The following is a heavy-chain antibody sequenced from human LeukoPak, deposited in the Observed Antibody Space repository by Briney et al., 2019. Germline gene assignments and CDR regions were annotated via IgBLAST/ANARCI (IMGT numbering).Heavy chain of an antibody. V-gene: IGHV4-59*01. Sequence: PSETLSLTCTVSGGSINSYYWSWTRQPPGKGLQWIGCIHYSGSTNYNPSLKSRVTISVDTSKNQFSLKLSSVTAADTAVYYCARRYGSGSSGTFDYWGQGTLVTVSS. CDR1: GGSINSYY. J-gene: IGHJ4*02. CDR3: ARRYGSGSSGTFDY. CDR2: IHYSGST. D-gene: IGHD3-10*01.